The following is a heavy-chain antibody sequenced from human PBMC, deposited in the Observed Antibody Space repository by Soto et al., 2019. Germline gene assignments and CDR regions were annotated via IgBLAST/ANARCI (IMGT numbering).Heavy chain of an antibody. D-gene: IGHD3-10*01. Sequence: QLQLQESGPGLLKPSETLSLTCTVSGGSISSRDSYWGWIRQPPGKGLEWIGNVYYRGSTYYSPYIESRITIYVDTAENQCSLRVNSVTAADTAGYYCARHLPGTGVGSMDVWGQGTTVTVSS. J-gene: IGHJ6*02. CDR3: ARHLPGTGVGSMDV. V-gene: IGHV4-39*01. CDR2: VYYRGST. CDR1: GGSISSRDSY.